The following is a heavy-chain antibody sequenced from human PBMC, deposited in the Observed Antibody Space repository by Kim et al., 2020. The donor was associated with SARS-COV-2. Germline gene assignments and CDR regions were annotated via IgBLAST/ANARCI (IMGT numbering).Heavy chain of an antibody. D-gene: IGHD6-19*01. CDR2: MFHSGTT. Sequence: SETLSLTCAVSGVSITSATWWTWVRQPPGKGLEWIGEMFHSGTTNYNPSLKSRVTISVDKSKNHFYLNLNSVTAADTAVYYCSGSSGWYRLDYWGQGTL. V-gene: IGHV4-4*02. CDR1: GVSITSATW. CDR3: SGSSGWYRLDY. J-gene: IGHJ4*02.